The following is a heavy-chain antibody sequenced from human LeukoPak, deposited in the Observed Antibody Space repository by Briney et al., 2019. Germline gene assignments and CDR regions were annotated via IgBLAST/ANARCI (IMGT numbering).Heavy chain of an antibody. CDR1: GGSISSSSYY. Sequence: PSETLSLTCTVSGGSISSSSYYWGWIRQPPGKGLEWIGSIYYSGSTYYNPSLKSRVTISVDTSKNQFSLKLSSVTAADTAVYYCARLSGWYVPHPLTGIFDYWGQGTLVTVSS. CDR2: IYYSGST. V-gene: IGHV4-39*01. D-gene: IGHD6-19*01. CDR3: ARLSGWYVPHPLTGIFDY. J-gene: IGHJ4*02.